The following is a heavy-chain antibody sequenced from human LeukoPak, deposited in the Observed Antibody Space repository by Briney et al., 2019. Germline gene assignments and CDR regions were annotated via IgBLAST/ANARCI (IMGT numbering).Heavy chain of an antibody. J-gene: IGHJ4*02. CDR2: INSDGKTT. Sequence: GGSLRLSCAASGFTFSSYWMHWVRLAPGKGLVWVSRINSDGKTTTYADSVKGRFTISRDNAKNTLHLQMNSLKTEDTAVYYCARDRVWTVLYWGQGTLVTVSS. V-gene: IGHV3-74*01. D-gene: IGHD6-13*01. CDR1: GFTFSSYW. CDR3: ARDRVWTVLY.